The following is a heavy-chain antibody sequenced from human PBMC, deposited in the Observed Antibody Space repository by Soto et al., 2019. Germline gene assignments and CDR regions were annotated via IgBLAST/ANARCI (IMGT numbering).Heavy chain of an antibody. J-gene: IGHJ4*02. D-gene: IGHD4-17*01. Sequence: GGSLRLSCAASGFSFSSYWMHWVRQAPGEGLVWVSRINGDGTSTNYADSVKGRFTISRDNAQNTLKLKMNKLRAEDTAVYSCARGLYRDYGQDYWGQGTLVTVSS. CDR1: GFSFSSYW. V-gene: IGHV3-74*01. CDR2: INGDGTST. CDR3: ARGLYRDYGQDY.